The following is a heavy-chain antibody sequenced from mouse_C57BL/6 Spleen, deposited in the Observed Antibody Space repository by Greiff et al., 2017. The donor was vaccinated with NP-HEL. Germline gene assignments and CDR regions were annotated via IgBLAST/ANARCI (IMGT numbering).Heavy chain of an antibody. D-gene: IGHD2-3*01. V-gene: IGHV1-50*01. CDR1: GYTFTSYW. CDR2: IDPSDSYT. CDR3: ARGSMDGYRFAY. Sequence: QVQLQQPGAELVKPGASVKLSCKASGYTFTSYWVQWVKQRPGQGLEWIGEIDPSDSYTNYNQKFKGKATLTVDTSSSTAYMQLSSLTSEDSAVYYCARGSMDGYRFAYWGQGTLVTVSA. J-gene: IGHJ3*01.